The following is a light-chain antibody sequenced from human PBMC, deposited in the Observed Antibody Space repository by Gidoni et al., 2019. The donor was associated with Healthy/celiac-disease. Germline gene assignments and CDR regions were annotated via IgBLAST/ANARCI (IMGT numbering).Light chain of an antibody. Sequence: DIVMTQSPLSLPVTPGEPASTSCRSSQSLLHSNGYNYLDWYLQKPGQSPQLLIYLGSNRAAGVPDRFSGSGSGTDFTLKISRVEAEDVGVYYCMQALQTPFMYSFGQGTKLEIK. CDR2: LGS. CDR3: MQALQTPFMYS. J-gene: IGKJ2*03. V-gene: IGKV2-28*01. CDR1: QSLLHSNGYNY.